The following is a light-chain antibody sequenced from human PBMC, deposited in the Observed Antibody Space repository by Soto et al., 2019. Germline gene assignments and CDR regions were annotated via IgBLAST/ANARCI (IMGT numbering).Light chain of an antibody. CDR2: AAS. V-gene: IGKV3-11*01. CDR1: QSVSSY. Sequence: EIVLTQSPATLSSSPGDRVTICCRASQSVSSYLAWYQQKPGQAPRRLIYAASSLATGIPARFSGSGSGTDFTLTISSLQPEDFATYYCLQRDNCPRAFGQGTKLEIK. J-gene: IGKJ1*01. CDR3: LQRDNCPRA.